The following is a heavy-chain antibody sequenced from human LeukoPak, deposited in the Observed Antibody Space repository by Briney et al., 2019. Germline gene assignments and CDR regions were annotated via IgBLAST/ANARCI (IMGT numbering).Heavy chain of an antibody. Sequence: SETLSLTCAVSGGSISSSNWWSWVRQPPGKGLEWIGEIYHSGSTNYNPSLKSRVTISVDKSKNQFSLKLSSVTAADTAVYYCASSPSGYSSGWVGYWGQGTLVTVSS. CDR1: GGSISSSNW. CDR3: ASSPSGYSSGWVGY. D-gene: IGHD6-19*01. V-gene: IGHV4-4*02. J-gene: IGHJ4*02. CDR2: IYHSGST.